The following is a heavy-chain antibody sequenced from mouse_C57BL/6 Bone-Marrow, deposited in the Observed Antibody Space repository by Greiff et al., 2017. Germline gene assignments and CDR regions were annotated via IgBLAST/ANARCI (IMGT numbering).Heavy chain of an antibody. CDR2: IDPETGGT. J-gene: IGHJ2*01. D-gene: IGHD2-4*01. CDR3: TDDYDNY. V-gene: IGHV1-15*01. Sequence: QVHVKQSGAELVRPGASVTLSCKASGYTFTDYEMHWVKQTPVHGLEWIGAIDPETGGTAYNQKFKGKAILTADTSSSTAYMELRSLTSEDSAVYYCTDDYDNYWGQGTTLTVSA. CDR1: GYTFTDYE.